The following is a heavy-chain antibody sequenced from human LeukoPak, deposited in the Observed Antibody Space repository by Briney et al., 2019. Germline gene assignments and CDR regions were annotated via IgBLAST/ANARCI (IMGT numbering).Heavy chain of an antibody. CDR1: GYTFTSYY. V-gene: IGHV1-46*01. J-gene: IGHJ3*02. Sequence: ASVKVSCKASGYTFTSYYMHWVRQAPGQGLEWMGIINPSGGSTSYAQKFQGRVTMTRDTSTSTVYMELSSLRSEDTAVYYCARVLGAAAGPNDAFDIWGQGTMVTVSS. CDR2: INPSGGST. CDR3: ARVLGAAAGPNDAFDI. D-gene: IGHD6-13*01.